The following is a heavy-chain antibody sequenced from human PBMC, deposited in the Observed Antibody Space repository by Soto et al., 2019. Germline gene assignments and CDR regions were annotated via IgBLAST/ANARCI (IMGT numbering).Heavy chain of an antibody. V-gene: IGHV3-30-3*01. J-gene: IGHJ4*02. Sequence: QVQLVESGGGVVQPGRSLRLSCAASGFTFSSYAMHWVRQAPGKGLEWVAVISYDGSNKYYADSVKGRFTISRDNSKNTLYLQMNSLRAEDTAVYYCARSEMADGDYGSTTLDYWGQGTLVTVSS. D-gene: IGHD4-17*01. CDR2: ISYDGSNK. CDR1: GFTFSSYA. CDR3: ARSEMADGDYGSTTLDY.